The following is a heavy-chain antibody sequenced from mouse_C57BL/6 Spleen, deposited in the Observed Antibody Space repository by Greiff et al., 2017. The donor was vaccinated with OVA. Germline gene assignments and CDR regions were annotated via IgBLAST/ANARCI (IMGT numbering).Heavy chain of an antibody. CDR3: TENWYFDV. V-gene: IGHV6-3*01. J-gene: IGHJ1*03. CDR2: IRLKSDNYAT. Sequence: EVKLMESGGGLVQPGGSMKLSCVASGFTFSNYWMNRVRQSPEKGLEWVAQIRLKSDNYATHYAESVKGRFTISRDDSKSSVYLQMNNLRAEDTGIYYCTENWYFDVWGTGTTVTVSS. CDR1: GFTFSNYW.